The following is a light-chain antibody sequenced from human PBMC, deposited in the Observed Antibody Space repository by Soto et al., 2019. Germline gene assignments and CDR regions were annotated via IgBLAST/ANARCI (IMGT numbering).Light chain of an antibody. J-gene: IGKJ1*01. Sequence: EIVLTQSPATLSLSPGERATLSCRASQTIYTCLAWYQRKPGQTSRLLFYSASDRATGIPARFSASGSGTDFTLTIGSLEPDDFAVYYCQQCSNWPRTFGPGTKVEI. CDR3: QQCSNWPRT. CDR2: SAS. V-gene: IGKV3-11*01. CDR1: QTIYTC.